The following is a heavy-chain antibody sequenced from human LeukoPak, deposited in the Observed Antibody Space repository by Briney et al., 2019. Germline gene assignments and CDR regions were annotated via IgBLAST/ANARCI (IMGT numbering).Heavy chain of an antibody. D-gene: IGHD3-10*01. CDR2: ISISSSYI. CDR3: ARDYGY. Sequence: GGSLRLSCAASGFTFSSYSMNWVRQAPGKGLEWVSSISISSSYISYADSVKSQFTIPRDNAKNSLYLQMNSLRAEDTAVYYCARDYGYWGQGTLVTVSS. J-gene: IGHJ4*02. CDR1: GFTFSSYS. V-gene: IGHV3-21*01.